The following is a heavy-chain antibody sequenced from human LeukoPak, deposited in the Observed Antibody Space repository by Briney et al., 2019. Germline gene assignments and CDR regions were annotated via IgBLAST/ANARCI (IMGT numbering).Heavy chain of an antibody. CDR3: AKEGQRGSYGVYDDYQ. D-gene: IGHD5/OR15-5a*01. CDR2: ISNDETNK. J-gene: IGHJ4*02. V-gene: IGHV3-30*18. Sequence: GGSLRLSCAACGFTFSRDRMHWVCQAPGKGLEWVAVISNDETNKYYTDSVKGRFTISRDNSKNMVDLQMNSLRVEDTSVYYCAKEGQRGSYGVYDDYQWGQGTLVTVSS. CDR1: GFTFSRDR.